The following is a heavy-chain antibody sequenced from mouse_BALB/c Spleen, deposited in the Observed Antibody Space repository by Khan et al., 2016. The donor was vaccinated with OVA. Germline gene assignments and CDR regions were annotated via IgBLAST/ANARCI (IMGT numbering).Heavy chain of an antibody. CDR1: GYSITSDYA. CDR2: ISYSGST. CDR3: ASELGRYYAMDY. D-gene: IGHD4-1*01. Sequence: EVQLQESGPGLVKPSQSLSLTCTVTGYSITSDYAWNWIRQFPGNKLEWMGYISYSGSTTYNPSLKSRISITRDTSKDHFFLQLKSVTSEDTATYYCASELGRYYAMDYWGQGTSVTVSA. J-gene: IGHJ4*01. V-gene: IGHV3-2*02.